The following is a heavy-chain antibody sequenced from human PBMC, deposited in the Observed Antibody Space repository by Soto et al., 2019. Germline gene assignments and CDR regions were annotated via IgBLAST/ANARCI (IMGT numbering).Heavy chain of an antibody. J-gene: IGHJ4*02. CDR1: GGSFSGYY. CDR2: INHSGST. D-gene: IGHD2-21*01. Sequence: SETLSLTCAVYGGSFSGYYWSWIRQPPGKGLEWIGEINHSGSTNYNPSLKSRVTISVDTSKNQFSLKLSSVTAADTAVYYCARDTLTRGGDYDYWGQGTLITVPS. V-gene: IGHV4-34*01. CDR3: ARDTLTRGGDYDY.